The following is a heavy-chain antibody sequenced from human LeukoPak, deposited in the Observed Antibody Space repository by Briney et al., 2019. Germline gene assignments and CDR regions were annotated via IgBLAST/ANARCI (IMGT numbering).Heavy chain of an antibody. J-gene: IGHJ4*02. Sequence: ASVKVSCKASGYTFTGYYMHWVRQAPGQGLEWMGWINHNSGGTNYAQKFQGRVTMTRDTSISTAYMELSRLRSDDTAVYYCARDHEYSSGWYGRCFDYWGQGTLVTVSS. D-gene: IGHD6-19*01. CDR3: ARDHEYSSGWYGRCFDY. CDR2: INHNSGGT. CDR1: GYTFTGYY. V-gene: IGHV1-2*02.